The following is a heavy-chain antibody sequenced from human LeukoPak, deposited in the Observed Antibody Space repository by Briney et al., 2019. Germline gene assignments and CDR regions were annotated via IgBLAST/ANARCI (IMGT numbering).Heavy chain of an antibody. V-gene: IGHV3-23*01. CDR3: ARRRKDTAMGRTRYHWFDP. Sequence: GGSLRLSCAASGFTFSSFGMSWVRQAPGKGLEWVSAISGSGGSEFYADSVKGRFTISRDNSKNKLYLQMNSLRAEDTAVYYCARRRKDTAMGRTRYHWFDPWGQGTLVTVSS. CDR2: ISGSGGSE. J-gene: IGHJ5*02. D-gene: IGHD5-18*01. CDR1: GFTFSSFG.